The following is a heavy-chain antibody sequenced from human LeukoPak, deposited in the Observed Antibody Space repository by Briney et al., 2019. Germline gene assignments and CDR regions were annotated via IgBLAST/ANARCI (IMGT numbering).Heavy chain of an antibody. CDR2: IRSKAYGGTT. CDR3: TSEMATIAGDYYYMDV. Sequence: PGGTLRLSCKASGFTFRNYGLTWVRQAPGKGLEWVGSIRSKAYGGTTEYAASVKGRFTISRDDSKSIAYLQMNSLKTEDTAVYYCTSEMATIAGDYYYMDVWGKGTTVTISS. D-gene: IGHD5-24*01. J-gene: IGHJ6*03. CDR1: GFTFRNYG. V-gene: IGHV3-49*04.